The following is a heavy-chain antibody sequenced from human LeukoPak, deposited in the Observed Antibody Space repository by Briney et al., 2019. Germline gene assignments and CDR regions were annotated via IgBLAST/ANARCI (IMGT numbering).Heavy chain of an antibody. CDR3: ARDPRPDYYDSSGFYPYFDR. CDR2: ISHDGDTI. D-gene: IGHD3-22*01. CDR1: GFTFRDYY. Sequence: GSLRLSCTVSGFTFRDYYMTWIRQAPGKGLEWVSYISHDGDTIYYADSVQGRFTVSRDNTRNSLYLQMNSLRPEDTAVYYCARDPRPDYYDSSGFYPYFDRWGQGTLVTVSS. J-gene: IGHJ4*02. V-gene: IGHV3-11*04.